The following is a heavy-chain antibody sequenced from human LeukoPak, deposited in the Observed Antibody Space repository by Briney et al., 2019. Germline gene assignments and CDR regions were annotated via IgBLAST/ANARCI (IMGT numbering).Heavy chain of an antibody. CDR2: IYHRGSP. J-gene: IGHJ4*02. CDR1: LVSISSSNW. V-gene: IGHV4/OR15-8*01. D-gene: IGHD3-22*01. CDR3: ARVSPVVHPKNFDY. Sequence: AETLSLIYAVSLVSISSSNWGRCVRQPPGKGLEWIGEIYHRGSPNYNLSLKSRVTLSVDKSKNQFSLKLSSVTAADTAVYYCARVSPVVHPKNFDYWGQGTLVTVSS.